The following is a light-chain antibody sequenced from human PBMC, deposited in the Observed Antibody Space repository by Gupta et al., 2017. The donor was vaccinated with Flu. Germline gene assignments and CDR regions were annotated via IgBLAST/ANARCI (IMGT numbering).Light chain of an antibody. CDR1: QSVGNF. CDR2: DAY. CDR3: QQRYSCPIT. J-gene: IGKJ4*02. Sequence: EIVLTQSPVTLSLSPGQGGTLSCRASQSVGNFLAWYQHRRGQAPRLLIYDAYKRATGIPARFSGSGSGTXFTLIIXSLEPEDSAVYYCQQRYSCPITFGXGTKVEIK. V-gene: IGKV3-11*01.